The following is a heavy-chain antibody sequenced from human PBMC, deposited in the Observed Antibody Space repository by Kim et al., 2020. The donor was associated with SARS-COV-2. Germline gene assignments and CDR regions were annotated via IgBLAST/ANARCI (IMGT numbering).Heavy chain of an antibody. J-gene: IGHJ6*02. CDR1: GGTFSSYA. D-gene: IGHD6-13*01. Sequence: SVKVSCKASGGTFSSYAISWVRQAPGQGLEWMGGIIPIFGTANYAQKFQGRVTITADESTSTAYMELSSLRSEDTAVYYCARDLAAGQNSWYSRGYYYYYGMDVWGQGTTVTVSS. CDR2: IIPIFGTA. V-gene: IGHV1-69*13. CDR3: ARDLAAGQNSWYSRGYYYYYGMDV.